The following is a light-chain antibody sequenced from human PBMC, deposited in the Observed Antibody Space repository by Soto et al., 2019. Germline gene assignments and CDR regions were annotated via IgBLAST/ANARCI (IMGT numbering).Light chain of an antibody. CDR2: DVS. CDR3: SSYTTSSTYV. J-gene: IGLJ1*01. V-gene: IGLV2-14*03. CDR1: SSDVGSYNY. Sequence: QSALTQPASVSGSPGQSITISCTGSSSDVGSYNYVSWYQQQPGKAPKLMIFDVSNRPSGVSHRFSSYKSGNMASLSISGLEAEDEADYYCSSYTTSSTYVLGTGTKVTVL.